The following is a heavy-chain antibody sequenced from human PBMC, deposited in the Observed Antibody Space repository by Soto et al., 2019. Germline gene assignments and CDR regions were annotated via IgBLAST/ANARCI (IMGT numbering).Heavy chain of an antibody. Sequence: QVQLVQSGPEVKMPGASVKVSCKASGHTFTGHHMHWVRQAPGQGLEWMAYIDLDSSHAKYAQRFQGRVTTTRDTSITAAYMELSGLRSDDTALYYCGLEPTGTGGFDYWGQGTVLTVSS. CDR2: IDLDSSHA. CDR1: GHTFTGHH. D-gene: IGHD7-27*01. J-gene: IGHJ4*02. CDR3: GLEPTGTGGFDY. V-gene: IGHV1-2*02.